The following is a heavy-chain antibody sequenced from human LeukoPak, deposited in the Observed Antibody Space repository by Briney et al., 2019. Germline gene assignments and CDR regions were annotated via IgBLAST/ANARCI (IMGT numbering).Heavy chain of an antibody. Sequence: PGGSLRLSCAASGFTFSSYEMNWVRQAPGKGLEWVSYISSSGSTIYYADSVKGRFTISRDNAKNSLYLQMNSLRAEDTAVYYCARATYYDSSHDIWGQGTMVTVSS. D-gene: IGHD3-22*01. J-gene: IGHJ3*02. CDR3: ARATYYDSSHDI. V-gene: IGHV3-48*03. CDR1: GFTFSSYE. CDR2: ISSSGSTI.